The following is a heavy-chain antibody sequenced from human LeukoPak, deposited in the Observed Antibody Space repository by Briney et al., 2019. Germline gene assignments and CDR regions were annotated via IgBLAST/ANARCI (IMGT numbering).Heavy chain of an antibody. CDR1: GGSISSSSYY. CDR3: ARGVAFWSGYYNTPYYMDV. D-gene: IGHD3-3*01. V-gene: IGHV4-61*05. CDR2: IYYSGST. Sequence: SETLSLTCTVSGGSISSSSYYWGWIRQPPGKGLEWIGYIYYSGSTNYNPSLKSRVTISVDTSKNQFSLKLSSVTAADTAVYYCARGVAFWSGYYNTPYYMDVWGKGTTVTVSS. J-gene: IGHJ6*03.